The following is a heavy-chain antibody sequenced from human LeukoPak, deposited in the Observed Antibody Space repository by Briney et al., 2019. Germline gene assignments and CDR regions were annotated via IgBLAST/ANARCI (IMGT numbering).Heavy chain of an antibody. CDR1: GNTSTTYY. J-gene: IGHJ6*02. CDR2: INPSGGST. Sequence: ASVKVSCKASGNTSTTYYMPWVRQAPGQGLEWMGIINPSGGSTSYAQKFQGRVTMTRDTSTSTVYMELSSLRSEDTAVYYCARESTVTNYYYGMDVWGQGTTVTVSS. CDR3: ARESTVTNYYYGMDV. V-gene: IGHV1-46*01. D-gene: IGHD4-17*01.